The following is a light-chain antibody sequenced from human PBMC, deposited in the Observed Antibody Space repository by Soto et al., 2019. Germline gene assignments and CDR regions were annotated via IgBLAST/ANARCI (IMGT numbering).Light chain of an antibody. CDR1: SSDAGYYNY. CDR3: SSHAGYNNFYV. CDR2: EVY. J-gene: IGLJ1*01. V-gene: IGLV2-8*01. Sequence: QSALTQPPAASGSPGQSVTISCTGTSSDAGYYNYVSWFQQHPGKGPKLIIYEVYKRPSGVPDRFSGSKSGNTASLTVSGLQAEDEADYYCSSHAGYNNFYVFGTGTKVTVL.